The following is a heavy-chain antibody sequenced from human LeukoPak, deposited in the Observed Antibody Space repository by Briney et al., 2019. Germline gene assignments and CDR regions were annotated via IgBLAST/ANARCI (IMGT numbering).Heavy chain of an antibody. CDR1: GYTLTSCG. D-gene: IGHD3-3*01. Sequence: ASVKVSCKXSGYTLTSCGISWVRQAPGQGLEWMGWISIYNGNTDYAQKLRGRVTMTTDTSTSTAYLELRGLRSDDTAVYYCARITYDFWSGYYMPDDPWGQGTLVTVSS. J-gene: IGHJ5*02. CDR2: ISIYNGNT. V-gene: IGHV1-18*01. CDR3: ARITYDFWSGYYMPDDP.